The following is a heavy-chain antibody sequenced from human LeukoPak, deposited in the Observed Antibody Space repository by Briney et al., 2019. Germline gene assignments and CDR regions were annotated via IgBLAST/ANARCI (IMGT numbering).Heavy chain of an antibody. Sequence: PSETLSRTCAVSGYSISSGYYWGWIRQPPGKGLEWIGSVYHSGSTYYNPSLKSRVTISVDTSKNQFSLKLSSVTAADTAVYYCARHGNYYDTSQSDPWGQGTLVTVSS. D-gene: IGHD3-22*01. CDR1: GYSISSGYY. V-gene: IGHV4-38-2*01. CDR2: VYHSGST. CDR3: ARHGNYYDTSQSDP. J-gene: IGHJ5*02.